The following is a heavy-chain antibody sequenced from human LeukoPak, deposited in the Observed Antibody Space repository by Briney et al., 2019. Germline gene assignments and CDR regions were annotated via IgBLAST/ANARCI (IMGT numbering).Heavy chain of an antibody. Sequence: ASVKVSCKASGGTFSSYAISWVRQAPGQGLEWMGGIIPIFGTANYAQKFQGRVTITADESTSTAYMELSSLRSEDTAVYYCARGDDILTGYYIFDYWGQGTVVTVSS. CDR2: IIPIFGTA. CDR3: ARGDDILTGYYIFDY. J-gene: IGHJ4*02. V-gene: IGHV1-69*13. CDR1: GGTFSSYA. D-gene: IGHD3-9*01.